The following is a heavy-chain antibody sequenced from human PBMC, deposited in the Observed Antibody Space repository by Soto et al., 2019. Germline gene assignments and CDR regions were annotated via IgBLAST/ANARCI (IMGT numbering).Heavy chain of an antibody. J-gene: IGHJ5*02. D-gene: IGHD5-18*01. Sequence: SETLSLTCTVSGGSISSYYWSWIRQPPGKGLEWIGYIYYSGSTNYNPPRKSRVTISVDTSKHQFSLKLSSVTGADTAVYYCARASFVETAMVTDVYYWFDPWGQGTLVTVSS. CDR1: GGSISSYY. CDR2: IYYSGST. CDR3: ARASFVETAMVTDVYYWFDP. V-gene: IGHV4-59*01.